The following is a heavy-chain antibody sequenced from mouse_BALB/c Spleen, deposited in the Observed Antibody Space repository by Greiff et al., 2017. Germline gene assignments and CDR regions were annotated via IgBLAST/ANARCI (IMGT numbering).Heavy chain of an antibody. CDR3: ARGGIYYGNYGDY. CDR1: GYTFSSYW. CDR2: ILPGSGST. Sequence: QVQLQQSGAELMKPGASVKISCKATGYTFSSYWIEWVKQRPGHGLEWIGEILPGSGSTNYNEKFKGKATFTADPSSNTAYMQLSSLTSEDSAVYYCARGGIYYGNYGDYWGQGTTLTVSS. D-gene: IGHD2-1*01. J-gene: IGHJ2*01. V-gene: IGHV1-9*01.